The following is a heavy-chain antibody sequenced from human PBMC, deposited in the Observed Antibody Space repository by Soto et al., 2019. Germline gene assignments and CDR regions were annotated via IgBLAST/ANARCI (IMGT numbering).Heavy chain of an antibody. D-gene: IGHD3-10*01. CDR2: ISYDGSNK. CDR1: GFTLSSYA. CDR3: ASHPPYYGSGLFDP. Sequence: GGSLGLSCAASGFTLSSYATHWVRQAPGKGLDWVAVISYDGSNKYYADSVKGRFTISRDNSKNTLYLQMNSLRAEDTAVYYCASHPPYYGSGLFDPWGQGTLVTVSS. V-gene: IGHV3-30-3*01. J-gene: IGHJ5*02.